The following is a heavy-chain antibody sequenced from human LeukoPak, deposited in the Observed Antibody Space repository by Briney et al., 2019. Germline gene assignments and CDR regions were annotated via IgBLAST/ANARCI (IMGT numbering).Heavy chain of an antibody. CDR3: ARDGNYGKSNFDY. CDR2: IYHSGRT. CDR1: GYSISSGYY. V-gene: IGHV4-38-2*02. Sequence: SETLSLTCTVSGYSISSGYYWGWIRQPPGKGLEWIGSIYHSGRTFYNPSLKSRVTISVDTSKNQFSLKLTSVTAADTAVYYCARDGNYGKSNFDYWGQGTLVTVSS. D-gene: IGHD4-23*01. J-gene: IGHJ4*02.